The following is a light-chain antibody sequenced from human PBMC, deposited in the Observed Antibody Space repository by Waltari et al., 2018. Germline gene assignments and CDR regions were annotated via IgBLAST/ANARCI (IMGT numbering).Light chain of an antibody. Sequence: DIQMTQSPSTLSASVGDRVTITCRASQSISNWLAWYQQKPVKAPKLLIYKASTLESGVPSRFSGSGSVTEFTLTISSLQPDDFATYYCQQYNSYSLLTFGGGTKVEIK. V-gene: IGKV1-5*03. CDR2: KAS. J-gene: IGKJ4*01. CDR1: QSISNW. CDR3: QQYNSYSLLT.